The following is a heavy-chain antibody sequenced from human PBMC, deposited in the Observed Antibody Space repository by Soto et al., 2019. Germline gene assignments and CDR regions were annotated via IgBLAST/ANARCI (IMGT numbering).Heavy chain of an antibody. CDR2: MNPNSGNT. J-gene: IGHJ6*03. Sequence: ASVKVSCKASGYTFTSYDINWVRQATGQGLEWMGWMNPNSGNTGYAQKFQGRVTMTRNTSISTAYMELSSLRSEDTAVYYCARGQQWVYYYSYYMDFSGKGITVTVSS. D-gene: IGHD6-19*01. CDR1: GYTFTSYD. V-gene: IGHV1-8*01. CDR3: ARGQQWVYYYSYYMDF.